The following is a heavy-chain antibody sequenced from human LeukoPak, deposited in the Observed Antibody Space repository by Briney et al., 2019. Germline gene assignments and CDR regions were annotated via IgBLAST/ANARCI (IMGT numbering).Heavy chain of an antibody. CDR3: ASRRSSYYYYMDV. D-gene: IGHD6-6*01. CDR2: IWYDGSHQ. J-gene: IGHJ6*03. Sequence: GGSLRLSCAASGFPFSGSGMHWVRQAPGKGLEWVAVIWYDGSHQYYADSVKGRFTISRDNSKNTLYLQMNSLRAEDTAVYYCASRRSSYYYYMDVWGKGTTVTVSS. CDR1: GFPFSGSG. V-gene: IGHV3-33*01.